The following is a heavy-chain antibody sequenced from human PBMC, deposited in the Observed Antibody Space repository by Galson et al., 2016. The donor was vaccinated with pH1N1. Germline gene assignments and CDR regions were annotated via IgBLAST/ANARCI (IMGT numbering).Heavy chain of an antibody. J-gene: IGHJ4*02. D-gene: IGHD5-24*01. CDR3: ARPRRDGYNEDSCYFDY. Sequence: SETLSLTCAVYGGSFSGYYWSWIRQPPGKGLEWIGEINHSGSTKYNPSLKSRVIISVDTSKNQFSLKLSSVTAADTAVYYCARPRRDGYNEDSCYFDYWGQGTLVTVSS. CDR2: INHSGST. CDR1: GGSFSGYY. V-gene: IGHV4-34*01.